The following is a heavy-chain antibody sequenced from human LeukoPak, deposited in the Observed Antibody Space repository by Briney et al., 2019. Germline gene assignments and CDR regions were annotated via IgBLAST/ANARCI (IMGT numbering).Heavy chain of an antibody. CDR1: GGSISSGGYY. Sequence: TLSLTCTVSGGSISSGGYYWSWIRQHPGKGLEWIGYIYYSGSTYYNPSLKSRVTISVDTSKNQFSLKLSSVTAADTAVYYCARARDDYGDYDYFDYWGQGTLVTVSS. J-gene: IGHJ4*02. CDR2: IYYSGST. V-gene: IGHV4-31*03. CDR3: ARARDDYGDYDYFDY. D-gene: IGHD4-17*01.